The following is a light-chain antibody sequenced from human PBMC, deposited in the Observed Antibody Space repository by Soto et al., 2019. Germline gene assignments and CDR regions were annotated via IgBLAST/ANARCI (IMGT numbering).Light chain of an antibody. V-gene: IGKV3-15*01. Sequence: EILMAQSPATLSVSPGERATLSCRASQSVGANLAWYQQKPGQAPRLLIYGASTRATGVPARFSGSDSGTEFTLTISSLQPEDFALYYCQQYNSWPPTFGGGTKVDIK. CDR2: GAS. CDR1: QSVGAN. CDR3: QQYNSWPPT. J-gene: IGKJ4*01.